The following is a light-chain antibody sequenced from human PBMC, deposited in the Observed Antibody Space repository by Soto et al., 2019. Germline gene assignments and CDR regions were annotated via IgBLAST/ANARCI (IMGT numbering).Light chain of an antibody. CDR1: QGVTTN. CDR2: GAS. J-gene: IGKJ4*01. Sequence: EIVMTQSPATLSVSPGERATLSCRASQGVTTNLPWYQQKPGQAPRLLIYGASTRATGIPARFSGSGSGTEFTLTISSLQSEDFAVYYCQQYNTWPLTFGGGTKVEIK. CDR3: QQYNTWPLT. V-gene: IGKV3-15*01.